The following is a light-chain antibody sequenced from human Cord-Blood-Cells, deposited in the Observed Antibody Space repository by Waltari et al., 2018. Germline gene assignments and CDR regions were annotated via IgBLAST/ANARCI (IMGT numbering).Light chain of an antibody. Sequence: DIQMTQSPSSLSASVGDRVTITCRARQSISSYLNGYQQNPGKAPKLLIYAASSLQSGGPSRFSGGGSGTDFTLTISSLQPEDFATYYCQKSYSTPYTFGQGTKLEIK. J-gene: IGKJ2*01. CDR2: AAS. CDR3: QKSYSTPYT. V-gene: IGKV1-39*01. CDR1: QSISSY.